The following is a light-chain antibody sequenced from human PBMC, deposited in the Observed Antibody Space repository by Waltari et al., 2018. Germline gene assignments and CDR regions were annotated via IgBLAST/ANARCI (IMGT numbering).Light chain of an antibody. Sequence: EIVLTQSPATLSLSPGERATLSCRASQSVSRYLAWYQQKPGQAPRLLIDDASNRATGIPARFSGSGSGTDFTLTISSLEPEDSAVYYCQQRSIWPPLTFGGGTKVEIK. V-gene: IGKV3-11*01. CDR3: QQRSIWPPLT. CDR1: QSVSRY. CDR2: DAS. J-gene: IGKJ4*01.